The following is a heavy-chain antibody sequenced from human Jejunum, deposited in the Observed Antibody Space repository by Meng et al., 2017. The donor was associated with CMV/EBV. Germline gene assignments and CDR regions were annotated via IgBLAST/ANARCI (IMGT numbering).Heavy chain of an antibody. CDR3: ARRGAVGGSFDY. D-gene: IGHD6-25*01. CDR2: INPDSGGT. Sequence: KASGYTFSGDYLHWVRQAPGQGLEWMGWINPDSGGTTYAQSFQGSVTMTRDTSITTAYMELSRLRSDDTAIYFCARRGAVGGSFDYWGQGTLVTVSS. CDR1: GYTFSGDY. V-gene: IGHV1-2*02. J-gene: IGHJ4*02.